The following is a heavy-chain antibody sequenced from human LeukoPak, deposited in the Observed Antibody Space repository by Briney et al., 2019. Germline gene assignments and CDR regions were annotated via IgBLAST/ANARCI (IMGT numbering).Heavy chain of an antibody. CDR1: GGPISSHH. Sequence: SETLSLTCTASGGPISSHHWSWIRQPPGKGLEWIGYIYYSGSTNYNPSLKSRVTISVDTSKNQFSLKLSSVTAADTAVYYCARVSYYCSSTSCYSEFDPWGQGTLVTVSS. CDR2: IYYSGST. CDR3: ARVSYYCSSTSCYSEFDP. J-gene: IGHJ5*02. V-gene: IGHV4-59*11. D-gene: IGHD2-2*01.